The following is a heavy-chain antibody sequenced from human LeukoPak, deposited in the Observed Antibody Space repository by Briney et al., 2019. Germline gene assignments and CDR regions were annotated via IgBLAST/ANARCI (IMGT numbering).Heavy chain of an antibody. CDR3: ARETVGANIDY. V-gene: IGHV4-61*02. J-gene: IGHJ4*02. CDR2: IYTSGST. D-gene: IGHD1-26*01. CDR1: GGSISSGSYY. Sequence: SQTLSLTCTVSGGSISSGSYYWSWIRQPAGKGLEWIGRIYTSGSTNYNPSLKSRVTISVDTSKNQLSLKLSSVTAADTAVYDCARETVGANIDYWGQGTLVTVSS.